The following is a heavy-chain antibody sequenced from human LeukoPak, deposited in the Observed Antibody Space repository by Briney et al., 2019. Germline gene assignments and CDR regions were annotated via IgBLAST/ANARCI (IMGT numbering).Heavy chain of an antibody. J-gene: IGHJ5*02. Sequence: ASVKVSCKASGYTFTGYYMHWVRQAPGQGLEWMGWINPNSGGTNYAQKLQGRVTMTTDTSTSTAYMELRSLRSDDTAVYYCARDRASGYTNPNWFDPWGQGSLVTVSS. CDR3: ARDRASGYTNPNWFDP. CDR1: GYTFTGYY. D-gene: IGHD6-13*01. CDR2: INPNSGGT. V-gene: IGHV1-2*02.